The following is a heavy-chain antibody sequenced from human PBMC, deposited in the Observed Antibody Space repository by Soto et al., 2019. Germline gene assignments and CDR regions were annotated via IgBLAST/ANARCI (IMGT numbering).Heavy chain of an antibody. J-gene: IGHJ4*02. CDR2: IYYSGTT. CDR1: GYSISSSNW. V-gene: IGHV4-28*01. D-gene: IGHD1-26*01. CDR3: SRREIQGPIDY. Sequence: QVQLQESGPGLVKPSDTLSLTCAVSGYSISSSNWWGWIRQPPGKGLEWIGYIYYSGTTYYNPSLKSRVTMSVGTSMNQFSLTLTSVTAVDTAVYYCSRREIQGPIDYWGQGTLVTVS.